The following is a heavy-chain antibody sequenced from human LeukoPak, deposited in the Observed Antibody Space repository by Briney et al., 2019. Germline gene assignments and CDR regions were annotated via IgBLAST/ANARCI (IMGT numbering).Heavy chain of an antibody. CDR3: ARYVWGSYPTFEDC. D-gene: IGHD3-16*02. CDR2: ISYSGST. V-gene: IGHV4-59*01. Sequence: PSETLSLTCTVSGGSISSYYWSWIRQPPGKGLEWIGYISYSGSTNYNPSLKSRVTISVDTSKNQFSLKLSSVTAADTAMYYCARYVWGSYPTFEDCWGQGTLVTVSS. CDR1: GGSISSYY. J-gene: IGHJ4*02.